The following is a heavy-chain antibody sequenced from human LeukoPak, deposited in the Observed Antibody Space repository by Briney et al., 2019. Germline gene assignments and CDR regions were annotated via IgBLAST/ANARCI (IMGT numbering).Heavy chain of an antibody. D-gene: IGHD3-10*01. CDR3: ATSGSYPQQSFDY. CDR2: ISSSGSTI. CDR1: GFTFSSYE. J-gene: IGHJ4*02. V-gene: IGHV3-48*03. Sequence: PGGSLRLSFAASGFTFSSYEMNWVRQAPGKGLEWVSYISSSGSTIYYADSVKGRFTISRDNAKNSLYLQMNSLRAEDTAVYYCATSGSYPQQSFDYWGQGTLVTVSS.